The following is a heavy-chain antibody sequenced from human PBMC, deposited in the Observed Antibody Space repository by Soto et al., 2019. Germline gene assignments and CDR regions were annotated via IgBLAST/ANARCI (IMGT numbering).Heavy chain of an antibody. D-gene: IGHD3-22*01. CDR1: GYTFTSYD. V-gene: IGHV1-8*01. CDR3: ARGTFTYYYDSSDDY. Sequence: QVQLVQSGAEVKKPGASVKVSCKASGYTFTSYDINWVRQATGQGLEWMGWMDPNSGNTGYAQKXQXSXTMXRNTSISTAYMELSSLRSEDTAVYYCARGTFTYYYDSSDDYWGQGTLVTVSS. CDR2: MDPNSGNT. J-gene: IGHJ4*02.